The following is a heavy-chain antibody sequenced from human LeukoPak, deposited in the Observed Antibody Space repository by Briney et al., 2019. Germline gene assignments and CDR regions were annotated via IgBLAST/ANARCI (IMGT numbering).Heavy chain of an antibody. CDR1: GLTFSSYG. CDR3: AREGRYYGSGSYPRNWFDP. Sequence: GGSLRLSCAASGLTFSSYGMHWVRQAPGKGLEWVANIKQDGSEKYYVDSVKGRFTISRDNAKNSLYLQMNSLRAEDTAVYYCAREGRYYGSGSYPRNWFDPWGQGTLVTVSS. CDR2: IKQDGSEK. V-gene: IGHV3-7*01. D-gene: IGHD3-10*01. J-gene: IGHJ5*02.